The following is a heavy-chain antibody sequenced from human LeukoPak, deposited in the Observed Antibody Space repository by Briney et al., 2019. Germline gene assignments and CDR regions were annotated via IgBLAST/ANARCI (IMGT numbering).Heavy chain of an antibody. J-gene: IGHJ4*02. V-gene: IGHV4-59*01. D-gene: IGHD1-26*01. CDR2: IYYSGST. CDR1: GGSISSYY. CDR3: ARDSEGGSYYES. Sequence: SETLSLTCTVSGGSISSYYWSWIRQPPGKGLEWIGYIYYSGSTNYNPSLKSRVTISVDTSKNQFSLKLSSVTAADTAVYYCARDSEGGSYYESWGQGTLVTVSS.